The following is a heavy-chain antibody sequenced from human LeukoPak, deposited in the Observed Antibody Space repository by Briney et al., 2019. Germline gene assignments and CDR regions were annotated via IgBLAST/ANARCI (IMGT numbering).Heavy chain of an antibody. J-gene: IGHJ4*02. CDR1: GFSLSTSGMR. Sequence: SGPALVKPTQTLTLTCTFSGFSLSTSGMRVSWIRQPPGKALEWLARIDWDDDKFYSTSLKTRLTISKDTSKNQVVLTMTNMDRVDTATYYCARSSSRTGDYFDYWGQGTLVTVSS. D-gene: IGHD6-19*01. CDR2: IDWDDDK. V-gene: IGHV2-70*04. CDR3: ARSSSRTGDYFDY.